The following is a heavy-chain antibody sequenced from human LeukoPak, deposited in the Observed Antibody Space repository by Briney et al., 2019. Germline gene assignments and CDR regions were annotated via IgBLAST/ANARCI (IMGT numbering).Heavy chain of an antibody. D-gene: IGHD2-21*02. CDR1: SGSFSGHY. V-gene: IGHV4-34*01. CDR2: INHSGSA. Sequence: SETLSLTCAVSSGSFSGHYWSWIRQPPGKGLEWIGEINHSGSANYNPSLKSLVTISVDTPKNQFSLRLSSVTAADTAVYYCARGVALPIVVVTRSWFDPWGQGTLVTVSS. J-gene: IGHJ5*02. CDR3: ARGVALPIVVVTRSWFDP.